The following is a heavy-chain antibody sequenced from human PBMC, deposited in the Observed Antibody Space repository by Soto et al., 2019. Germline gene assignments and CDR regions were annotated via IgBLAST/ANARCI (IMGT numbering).Heavy chain of an antibody. CDR2: IYYSGST. CDR3: ARHSSGWYVDY. CDR1: GGSISSYY. V-gene: IGHV4-59*01. D-gene: IGHD6-19*01. Sequence: SETLSLTCTVSGGSISSYYWSWIRQPPGKGLEWIGYIYYSGSTNYNPSLESRVTISVDTSKNQFSLKLSSVTAADTAVYYCARHSSGWYVDYWGQGTLVTVYS. J-gene: IGHJ4*02.